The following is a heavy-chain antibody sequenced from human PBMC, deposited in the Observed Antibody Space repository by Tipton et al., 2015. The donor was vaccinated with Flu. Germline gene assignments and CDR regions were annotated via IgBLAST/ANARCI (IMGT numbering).Heavy chain of an antibody. CDR3: ARLEDY. CDR1: GFTFSRYA. V-gene: IGHV4-4*09. D-gene: IGHD5-24*01. Sequence: LRLSCEASGFTFSRYAMSWVRQAPGKGLEWIGFIQTSGTTYYNPSLRSRVAISVDTSKNQFSLKLNSVTAADTAVYYFARLEDYWGQGILVTVSS. CDR2: IQTSGTT. J-gene: IGHJ4*02.